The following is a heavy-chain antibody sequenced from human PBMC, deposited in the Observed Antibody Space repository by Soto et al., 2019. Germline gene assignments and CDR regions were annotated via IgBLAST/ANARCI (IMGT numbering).Heavy chain of an antibody. Sequence: ASVKVSCKASGYTFTSYGISWVRQAPGQGLEWMGWISAYNGNTNYAQKLQGRVTMTTDTSTSTAYMELRSLRSDDTAVYYCARAPRRPYYSASIGYDDYWGEGTLVTVSS. CDR2: ISAYNGNT. CDR1: GYTFTSYG. CDR3: ARAPRRPYYSASIGYDDY. V-gene: IGHV1-18*01. D-gene: IGHD3-22*01. J-gene: IGHJ4*02.